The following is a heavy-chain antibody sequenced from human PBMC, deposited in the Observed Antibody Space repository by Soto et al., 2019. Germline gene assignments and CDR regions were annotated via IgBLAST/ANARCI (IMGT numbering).Heavy chain of an antibody. J-gene: IGHJ6*02. V-gene: IGHV4-34*01. D-gene: IGHD3-16*02. CDR1: GVSFGCYY. Sequence: PSVTLSLTCALYGVSFGCYYLRLIRQTPGKGLEWIGEINHSGSTNYNPSLKSRVTISVDTSKNQFSLKLSSVTAADTAVYYCARGSVVITFGGVIVMGYYYYGMDVWGQGTTVTVSS. CDR3: ARGSVVITFGGVIVMGYYYYGMDV. CDR2: INHSGST.